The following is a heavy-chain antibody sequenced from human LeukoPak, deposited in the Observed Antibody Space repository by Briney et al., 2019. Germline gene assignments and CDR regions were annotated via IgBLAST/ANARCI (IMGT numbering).Heavy chain of an antibody. V-gene: IGHV3-23*01. Sequence: GGSLRLSCAASGFTFTSYAMTWVRQAPGKEPEWPSTISASGANTYYADSVKGRFTISRDNSKNTLYLQMNSLRAEDTAIYYCASYTCCGSRYFDYWGQGTLVTVSS. CDR2: ISASGANT. J-gene: IGHJ4*02. CDR3: ASYTCCGSRYFDY. D-gene: IGHD3-16*02. CDR1: GFTFTSYA.